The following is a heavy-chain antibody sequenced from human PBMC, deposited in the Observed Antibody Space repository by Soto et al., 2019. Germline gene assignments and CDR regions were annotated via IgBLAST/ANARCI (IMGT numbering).Heavy chain of an antibody. J-gene: IGHJ5*02. CDR3: ARGGYTADNWFDP. D-gene: IGHD2-2*01. Sequence: SETLSLTCTVSGGSISSGGYYWSWIRQHPGKGLEWIGYTSYRGSTYYNPSLKSRGTISVDTSKNQFSLILTSVTAADTAVYYCARGGYTADNWFDPWGQGTLVTVSS. CDR1: GGSISSGGYY. CDR2: TSYRGST. V-gene: IGHV4-31*03.